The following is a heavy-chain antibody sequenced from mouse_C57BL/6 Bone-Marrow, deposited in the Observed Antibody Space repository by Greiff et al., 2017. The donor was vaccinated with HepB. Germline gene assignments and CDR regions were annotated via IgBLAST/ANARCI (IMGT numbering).Heavy chain of an antibody. Sequence: VQLQQSGPGLVKPSQSLSLTCSVTGYSITSGYYWNWIRQFPGNKLEWMGYISYDGSNNYNPSLKNRISITRDTSKNQFFLKLNSVTTEDTATYYCASYYYGSDDYWGQGTTLTVSS. CDR3: ASYYYGSDDY. V-gene: IGHV3-6*01. CDR2: ISYDGSN. D-gene: IGHD1-1*01. J-gene: IGHJ2*01. CDR1: GYSITSGYY.